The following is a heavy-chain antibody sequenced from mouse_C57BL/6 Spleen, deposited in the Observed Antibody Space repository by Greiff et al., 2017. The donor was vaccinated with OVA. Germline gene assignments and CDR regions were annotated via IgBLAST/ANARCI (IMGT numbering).Heavy chain of an antibody. D-gene: IGHD3-2*02. J-gene: IGHJ3*01. V-gene: IGHV1-81*01. CDR3: ARRQLRLEFAY. CDR2: IYPRSGNT. Sequence: VQLQQSGAELARPGASVKLSCKASGYTFTSYGISWVKQRTGQGLEWIGEIYPRSGNTYYNEKFKGKATLTADKSSSTAYMELRSLTSEDSAVYFCARRQLRLEFAYWGQGTLVTVSA. CDR1: GYTFTSYG.